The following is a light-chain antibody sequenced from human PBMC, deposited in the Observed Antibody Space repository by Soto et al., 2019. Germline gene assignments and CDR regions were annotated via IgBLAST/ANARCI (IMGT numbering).Light chain of an antibody. CDR2: GAS. V-gene: IGKV1-39*01. CDR1: QRITSN. J-gene: IGKJ1*01. Sequence: DIQMTQPPSTLAASVGDRVTITCRARQRITSNLNWYQQKPGRAPKLLIYGASSLQSGVPSRFSGSGSGTDFTLTISSLQPEDFATYYCQQSDSTPPTFGQGTKVDTK. CDR3: QQSDSTPPT.